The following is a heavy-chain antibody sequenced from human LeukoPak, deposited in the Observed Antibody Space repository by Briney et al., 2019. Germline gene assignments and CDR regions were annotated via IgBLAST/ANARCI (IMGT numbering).Heavy chain of an antibody. CDR1: GFTYNTYS. CDR2: ISSSSSYI. V-gene: IGHV3-21*01. D-gene: IGHD3-22*01. J-gene: IGHJ3*02. Sequence: GGSLRLSCAASGFTYNTYSMNWVRQAPGKGLEWVSSISSSSSYIYYADSVKGRFTISRDNAKNSLYLQMSSLRAEDTAVYYCARDLHYYDSSGDIWGQGTMVTVSS. CDR3: ARDLHYYDSSGDI.